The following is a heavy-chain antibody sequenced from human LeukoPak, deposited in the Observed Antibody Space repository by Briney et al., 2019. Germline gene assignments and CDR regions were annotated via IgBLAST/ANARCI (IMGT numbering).Heavy chain of an antibody. CDR2: INWNGGST. CDR3: ARDFGYGGNSDY. V-gene: IGHV3-20*04. J-gene: IGHJ4*02. CDR1: GFTFDAYG. Sequence: PGGSLRLSCAGSGFTFDAYGMSWVRQAPGKGLEWVSGINWNGGSTGYAESVKGRFTISRDNAKNSLYLQMNSLRAEDTALYYCARDFGYGGNSDYWGQGTLVTVSS. D-gene: IGHD4-23*01.